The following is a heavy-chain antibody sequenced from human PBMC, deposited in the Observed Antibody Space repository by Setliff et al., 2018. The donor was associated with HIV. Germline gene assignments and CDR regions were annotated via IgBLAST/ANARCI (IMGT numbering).Heavy chain of an antibody. J-gene: IGHJ3*02. V-gene: IGHV1-8*02. CDR2: MTPNSGNT. CDR1: GYTFTNYD. Sequence: ASVKVSCKASGYTFTNYDVNWLRQATGQGLEWMGWMTPNSGNTGSAQKLQGRVSMTRNISISTAYMELRSLTSEDTAVYFCARGLGALEWEKRDGDAFDIWGQGTMVTVSS. D-gene: IGHD3-3*01. CDR3: ARGLGALEWEKRDGDAFDI.